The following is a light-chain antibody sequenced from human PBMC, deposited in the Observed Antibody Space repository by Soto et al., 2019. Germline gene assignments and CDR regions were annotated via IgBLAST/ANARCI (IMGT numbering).Light chain of an antibody. CDR3: MQGTHWPLT. Sequence: EVVLTQSPLSQSVTLGQPASISCKCSQSLLYSNGHTYLTWFHQRPGQPPRRLIYEVSYRDSGVPDRFSGSGSVTDFTLRISRVEVDDVGVSYCMQGTHWPLTFGAGTKVESK. CDR1: QSLLYSNGHTY. CDR2: EVS. V-gene: IGKV2-30*01. J-gene: IGKJ4*01.